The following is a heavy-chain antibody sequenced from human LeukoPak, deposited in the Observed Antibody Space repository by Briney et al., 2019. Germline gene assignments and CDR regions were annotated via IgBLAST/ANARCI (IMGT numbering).Heavy chain of an antibody. CDR2: ISGSGGSI. V-gene: IGHV3-23*01. Sequence: GGSLRLSCAASGFTFSSYAMSWVRQAPGKGLEWVSAISGSGGSIYYADSVKGRFTISRDNAKNSLYLQMNSLRAEDTAVYYCVGYNRLGGSLDYWGQGTLVTVSS. CDR3: VGYNRLGGSLDY. J-gene: IGHJ4*02. D-gene: IGHD5-24*01. CDR1: GFTFSSYA.